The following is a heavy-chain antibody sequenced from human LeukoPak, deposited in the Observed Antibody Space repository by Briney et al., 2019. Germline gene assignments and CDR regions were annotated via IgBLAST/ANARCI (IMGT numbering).Heavy chain of an antibody. Sequence: GGSLRLSCAASGFTFSSYALTWVRQAPGKGLEWVSAISSNIYYADSVKGRFTISRDNSKNTLYLQMNSLRAEDTAVYYCANQLTSIAVAGTVDYYYGMDVWGQGTTVTVSS. V-gene: IGHV3-23*01. CDR3: ANQLTSIAVAGTVDYYYGMDV. CDR2: ISSNI. J-gene: IGHJ6*02. D-gene: IGHD6-19*01. CDR1: GFTFSSYA.